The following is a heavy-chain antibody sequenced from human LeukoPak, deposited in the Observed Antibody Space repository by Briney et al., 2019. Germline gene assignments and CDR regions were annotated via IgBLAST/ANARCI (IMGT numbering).Heavy chain of an antibody. CDR1: GYTFTGYY. CDR2: INPNSGGT. V-gene: IGHV1-2*02. Sequence: ASVKVSCKASGYTFTGYYMHWVRQAPGQGLEWMGWINPNSGGTNYAQKFQGRVTMTRDTSISTAYMELSRLRSDDTAVYYCARRITIFGVVIEYYFDYWGQGTLVTVSS. D-gene: IGHD3-3*01. J-gene: IGHJ4*02. CDR3: ARRITIFGVVIEYYFDY.